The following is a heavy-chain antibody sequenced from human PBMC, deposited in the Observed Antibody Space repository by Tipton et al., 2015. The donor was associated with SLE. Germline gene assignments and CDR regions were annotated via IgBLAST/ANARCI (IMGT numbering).Heavy chain of an antibody. V-gene: IGHV3-74*01. D-gene: IGHD3-22*01. CDR2: IKSDGNST. Sequence: GSLRLSCAASGFTLSRYRMHWVRQAPGKGLVWVSHIKSDGNSTNYADSVKGRFIISRDNAKNTLYLQMNSLRAEDTALYFCAREGGYYYDSSGLDYWGQGTLVTVSS. CDR3: AREGGYYYDSSGLDY. CDR1: GFTLSRYR. J-gene: IGHJ4*02.